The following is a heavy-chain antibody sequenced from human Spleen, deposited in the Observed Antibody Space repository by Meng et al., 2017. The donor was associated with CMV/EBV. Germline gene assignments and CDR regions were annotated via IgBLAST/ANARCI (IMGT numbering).Heavy chain of an antibody. CDR3: AKGSLGATPFGWLDY. V-gene: IGHV3-33*06. CDR2: IWNDGKRK. J-gene: IGHJ4*02. Sequence: SGCTFRSSAMHWVRQAPGKGLEWVAVIWNDGKRKYYADSVKGRFTVSRDNSKNTLYLQLNSLRAEDTAIYYCAKGSLGATPFGWLDYWGQGTLVTVSS. CDR1: GCTFRSSA. D-gene: IGHD3-10*01.